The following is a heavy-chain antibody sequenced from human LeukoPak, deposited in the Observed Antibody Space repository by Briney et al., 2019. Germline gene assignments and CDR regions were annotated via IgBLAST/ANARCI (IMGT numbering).Heavy chain of an antibody. CDR3: AKDRASSNWYRADY. Sequence: GGSLRLSCAASEFSFSKYAMSWVRQAPGKGLELVSGISGGGGTTYYADSVKGRFTISRDNSKNTLSLQMNSLRAEDTAVYYCAKDRASSNWYRADYWGQGTLVTVSS. CDR2: ISGGGGTT. V-gene: IGHV3-23*01. CDR1: EFSFSKYA. J-gene: IGHJ4*02. D-gene: IGHD6-13*01.